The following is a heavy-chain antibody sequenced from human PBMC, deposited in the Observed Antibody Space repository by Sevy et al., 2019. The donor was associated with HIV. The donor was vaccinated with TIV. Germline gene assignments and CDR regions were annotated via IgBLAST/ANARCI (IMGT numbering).Heavy chain of an antibody. CDR2: IYYSGST. Sequence: SETLSLTCTVSGGSISSSSYYWGWIRQPPGKGLEWIGSIYYSGSTYYNPSLKSRVTISVDTSKNQFSLKLSSVTAADTAVYYCARIRAAGTFDYWGQGTLVTVSS. J-gene: IGHJ4*02. V-gene: IGHV4-39*01. D-gene: IGHD6-19*01. CDR3: ARIRAAGTFDY. CDR1: GGSISSSSYY.